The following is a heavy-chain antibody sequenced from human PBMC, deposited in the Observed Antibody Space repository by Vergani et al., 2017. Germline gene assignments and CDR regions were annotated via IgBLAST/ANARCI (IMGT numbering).Heavy chain of an antibody. D-gene: IGHD3-16*01. Sequence: QVQLQQWGAGLLKPSETLSLTCAVYGGSLSDYYWSWIRQSPGKGLEWIGEINHSGGTNSNPSLKSRVTISVDTSKTQFSLKLRSVTAADTAVYYCARLYVLAAFDIWGQGTMVTVSS. CDR1: GGSLSDYY. J-gene: IGHJ3*02. CDR3: ARLYVLAAFDI. V-gene: IGHV4-34*01. CDR2: INHSGGT.